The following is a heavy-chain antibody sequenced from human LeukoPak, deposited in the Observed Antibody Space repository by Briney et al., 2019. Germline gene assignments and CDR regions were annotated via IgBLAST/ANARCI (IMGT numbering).Heavy chain of an antibody. CDR2: IIPIFGTA. Sequence: SVKVSCKASGGTFSSYAISWVRQAPGQGLEWMGGIIPIFGTANYAQKFQGRVTITADESTSTAYMELSSLRSEDTAVYYCARDRTGIPAAHRYYYGMDVWGQGTTVTVSS. V-gene: IGHV1-69*13. CDR1: GGTFSSYA. J-gene: IGHJ6*02. D-gene: IGHD2-2*01. CDR3: ARDRTGIPAAHRYYYGMDV.